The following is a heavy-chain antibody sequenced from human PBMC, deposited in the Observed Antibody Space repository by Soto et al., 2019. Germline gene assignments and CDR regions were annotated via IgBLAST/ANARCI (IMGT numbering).Heavy chain of an antibody. J-gene: IGHJ4*02. CDR3: ARDGKGTITMVRGEPRNDY. CDR2: IKQDGSEK. CDR1: GFTFSSYW. D-gene: IGHD3-10*01. Sequence: EVQLVESGGGLVQPGGSLRLSCAASGFTFSSYWMSWVRQAPGKGLEWVANIKQDGSEKYYVDSGKGRFTISRYNAKNSLYLQMNSLRAEDTAVYYCARDGKGTITMVRGEPRNDYWGQGTLVTVSS. V-gene: IGHV3-7*01.